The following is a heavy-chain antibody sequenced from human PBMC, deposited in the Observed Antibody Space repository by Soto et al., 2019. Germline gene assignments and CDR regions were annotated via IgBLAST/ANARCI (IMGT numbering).Heavy chain of an antibody. CDR3: AKDIEGLVVGGVVAFDI. D-gene: IGHD6-19*01. CDR2: ISWNSGSI. CDR1: GFTFDDYA. J-gene: IGHJ3*02. Sequence: GGSLRLSCAASGFTFDDYAMHWVRQAPGKGLEWVSGISWNSGSIGYADSVKGRFTISRDNAKNSLYLQMNSLRAEDTALYYCAKDIEGLVVGGVVAFDIWGQGTMVTVSS. V-gene: IGHV3-9*01.